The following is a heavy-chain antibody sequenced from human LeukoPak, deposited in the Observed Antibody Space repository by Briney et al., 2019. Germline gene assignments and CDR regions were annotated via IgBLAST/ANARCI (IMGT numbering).Heavy chain of an antibody. CDR2: FYYSGRT. J-gene: IGHJ3*02. V-gene: IGHV4-59*01. CDR1: GGSISSYY. D-gene: IGHD3-22*01. Sequence: SETLSLTCTVSGGSISSYYWSWIRQPPGKGLEWIGHFYYSGRTNYNPSLKSRVTISVDTSKNQFSLKLSSVTAADTAVYYCAREAVHDSSGSYDAFDIWGQGTMVTVSS. CDR3: AREAVHDSSGSYDAFDI.